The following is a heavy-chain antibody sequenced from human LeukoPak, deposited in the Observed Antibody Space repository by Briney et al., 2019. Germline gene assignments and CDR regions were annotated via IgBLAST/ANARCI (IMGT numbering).Heavy chain of an antibody. CDR3: ARGDVGAFDI. Sequence: SETLSLTCTVSGGSISSGSYYWSWIRQPAGKGLEWFGRIYTSGSINYNPSLKSPVTISVDTSKNQFSLKLSSVTAADTAVYYCARGDVGAFDIWGQGTMVTVSS. CDR2: IYTSGSI. V-gene: IGHV4-61*02. D-gene: IGHD1-26*01. CDR1: GGSISSGSYY. J-gene: IGHJ3*02.